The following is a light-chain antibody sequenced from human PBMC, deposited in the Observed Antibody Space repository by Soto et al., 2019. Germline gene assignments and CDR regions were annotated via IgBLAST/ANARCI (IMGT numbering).Light chain of an antibody. J-gene: IGKJ1*01. CDR2: TVS. CDR3: MQRKEYPWT. V-gene: IGKV2-40*01. CDR1: QSLLDSDYGTTY. Sequence: EIVVTQSPVSLPVTLGEPASISCRSSQSLLDSDYGTTYLDWYFQKPGQSPHLLIYTVSYRASGVPDRFSGTGSGTDFALKISGVEAEGVVVDCCMQRKEYPWTGAQGTKVDIK.